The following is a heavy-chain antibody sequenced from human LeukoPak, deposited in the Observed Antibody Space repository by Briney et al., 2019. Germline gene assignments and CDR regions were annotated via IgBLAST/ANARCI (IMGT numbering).Heavy chain of an antibody. CDR3: SRDVYGDYWYY. Sequence: ASVKVSCTASGYTFTSYGFSWVRQAPGQGLEWMGWISAYNGNTNYAQKLQGRVTMTTDTSTSTAYMELRSLRSDDTAVYYCSRDVYGDYWYYWGQGSLVTVSS. CDR1: GYTFTSYG. D-gene: IGHD4-17*01. J-gene: IGHJ4*02. V-gene: IGHV1-18*01. CDR2: ISAYNGNT.